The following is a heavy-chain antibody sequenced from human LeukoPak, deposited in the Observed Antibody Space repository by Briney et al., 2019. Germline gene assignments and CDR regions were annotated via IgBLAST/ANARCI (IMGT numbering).Heavy chain of an antibody. Sequence: GGSLRLSCVGSGFTFRSHAMSWVRQTPGKGLEWVASISNGGSATYYVDSVRGRFTISRDDAKNSLFLQMNGLRADDTAVYYCTRENYVPDSWGQGTLVTVSS. J-gene: IGHJ4*02. CDR3: TRENYVPDS. CDR2: ISNGGSAT. D-gene: IGHD3-10*02. V-gene: IGHV3-7*03. CDR1: GFTFRSHA.